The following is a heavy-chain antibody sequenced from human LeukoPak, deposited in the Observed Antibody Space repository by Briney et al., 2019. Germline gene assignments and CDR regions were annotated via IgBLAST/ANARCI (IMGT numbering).Heavy chain of an antibody. CDR2: IYSGDSDT. CDR1: GYSFSHFW. CDR3: ARREASANFDY. Sequence: GESLKISCQGSGYSFSHFWIGWVRQMPGKGLEWMGVIYSGDSDTRYSPSFQGQVTISAGRSVSTVYLQWTSLKASDTATYYCARREASANFDYWGQGTLVTVSS. D-gene: IGHD2-15*01. J-gene: IGHJ4*02. V-gene: IGHV5-51*01.